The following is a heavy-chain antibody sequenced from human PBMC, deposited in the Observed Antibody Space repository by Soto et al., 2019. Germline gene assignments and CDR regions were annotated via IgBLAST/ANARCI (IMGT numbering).Heavy chain of an antibody. J-gene: IGHJ4*02. Sequence: ASVKVSCKTSGYTFTSYGISWVRQAPGQGLEWMGWITTDKGKTTYAQKFQGRVAMTTDTSASTAYMELRSLRSDDTAVYYCARDDSGFSGSHYIDYFNYWGQGALVTVSS. V-gene: IGHV1-18*01. D-gene: IGHD1-26*01. CDR3: ARDDSGFSGSHYIDYFNY. CDR2: ITTDKGKT. CDR1: GYTFTSYG.